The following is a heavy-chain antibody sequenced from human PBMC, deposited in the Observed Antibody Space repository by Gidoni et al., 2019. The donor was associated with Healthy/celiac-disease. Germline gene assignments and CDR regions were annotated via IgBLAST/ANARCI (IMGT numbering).Heavy chain of an antibody. Sequence: EVQLVESGGGLVKPGGSLRLSCAASGFTFSSYSMNWVRQAPGKGLEWVSSISSSSSYIYYADSVKGRFTISRDNAKNSLYLQMNSLRAEDTAVYYCARDKWLLLSLPYAFDIWGQGTMVTVSS. J-gene: IGHJ3*02. D-gene: IGHD3-22*01. CDR3: ARDKWLLLSLPYAFDI. CDR1: GFTFSSYS. V-gene: IGHV3-21*01. CDR2: ISSSSSYI.